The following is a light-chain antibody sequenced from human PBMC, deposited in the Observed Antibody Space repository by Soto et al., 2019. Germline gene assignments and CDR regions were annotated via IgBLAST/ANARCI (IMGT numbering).Light chain of an antibody. CDR3: CSFAGSNSWV. V-gene: IGLV2-23*01. CDR2: EAT. Sequence: QSALTQPASVSGSPGQSITISCTGSSSDVGTYDLVSWYQHHPGAAPKLMIYEATRRPSGISNRFSGSKSGNTASLTISGLQAEDEADYYCCSFAGSNSWVFGGGTKLTVL. J-gene: IGLJ3*02. CDR1: SSDVGTYDL.